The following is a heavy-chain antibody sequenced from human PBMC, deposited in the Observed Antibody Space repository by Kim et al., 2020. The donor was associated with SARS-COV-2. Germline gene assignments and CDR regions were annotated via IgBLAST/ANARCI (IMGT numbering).Heavy chain of an antibody. CDR3: AKGLAVTSRLYYYYYYGMDV. D-gene: IGHD4-17*01. V-gene: IGHV3-30*18. CDR1: GFTFSSYG. CDR2: ISYDGSNK. J-gene: IGHJ6*02. Sequence: GGSLRLSCAASGFTFSSYGMHWVRQAPGKGLEWVAVISYDGSNKYYADSVKGRFTISRDNSKNTLYLQMNSLRAEDTAVYYCAKGLAVTSRLYYYYYYGMDVWGQGTTVTVSS.